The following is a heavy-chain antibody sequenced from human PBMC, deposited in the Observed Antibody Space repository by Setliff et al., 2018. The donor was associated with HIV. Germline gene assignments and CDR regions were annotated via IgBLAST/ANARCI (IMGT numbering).Heavy chain of an antibody. V-gene: IGHV4-34*01. J-gene: IGHJ2*01. Sequence: SETLSLTCAVYGGSFSGYSWTWIRQSPGKGLEWIGEMNHSEHYYNPTLKSRVTISMDTSKNQFSLELSSVTAADTAVYYCASCIFGDYARYFDLWGRGTLVTVSS. D-gene: IGHD4-17*01. CDR2: MNHSEH. CDR1: GGSFSGYS. CDR3: ASCIFGDYARYFDL.